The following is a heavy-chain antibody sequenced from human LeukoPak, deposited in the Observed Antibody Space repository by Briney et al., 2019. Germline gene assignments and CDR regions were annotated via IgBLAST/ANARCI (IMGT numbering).Heavy chain of an antibody. V-gene: IGHV4-39*01. CDR1: GGSISSSSYY. Sequence: SETLSLTCTVSGGSISSSSYYWGWIRQPPVKGLEWIGSIYYSGSTYYNPSLKSRVTISVDTSKNQFSLKLSSVTAADTAVYYCAEEGDYYYFDYWGQGTLVTVSS. CDR2: IYYSGST. J-gene: IGHJ4*02. CDR3: AEEGDYYYFDY. D-gene: IGHD3-10*01.